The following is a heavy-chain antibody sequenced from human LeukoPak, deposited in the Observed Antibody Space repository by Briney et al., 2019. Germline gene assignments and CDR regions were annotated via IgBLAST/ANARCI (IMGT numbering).Heavy chain of an antibody. Sequence: GGSLRLSCAASGFTFRSYAMSWVRQAPGKGLEWVSAISGSAGSTHYADSVKGRFTISRDNSKNTLYLQMNSLRAEDTAVYYCAKEGYRYGYAIDYWGQGTLVTVSS. CDR3: AKEGYRYGYAIDY. CDR2: ISGSAGST. CDR1: GFTFRSYA. J-gene: IGHJ4*02. D-gene: IGHD5-18*01. V-gene: IGHV3-23*01.